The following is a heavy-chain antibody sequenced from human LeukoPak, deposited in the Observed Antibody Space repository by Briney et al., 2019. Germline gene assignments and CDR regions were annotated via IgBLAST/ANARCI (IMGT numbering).Heavy chain of an antibody. D-gene: IGHD1-26*01. CDR2: ISYDGSNK. Sequence: GRSLRLSCAASGFTFNSYAMHWVRQAPGKGLEWVAVISYDGSNKYYADSVKGRFTISRDNSKNTLYLQMNSLRAEDTAVYYCARGGGELRLFDYWGQGTLVTVSS. J-gene: IGHJ4*02. V-gene: IGHV3-30-3*01. CDR3: ARGGGELRLFDY. CDR1: GFTFNSYA.